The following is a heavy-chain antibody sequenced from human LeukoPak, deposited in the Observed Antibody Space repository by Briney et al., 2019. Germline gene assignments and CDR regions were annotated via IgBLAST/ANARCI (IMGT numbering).Heavy chain of an antibody. CDR3: ARSSYDSSLRIDDF. J-gene: IGHJ4*02. V-gene: IGHV1-2*02. Sequence: ASVKVSCKASGYTFTDYYMHWVRLAPGPGLEWMGWINPYSGDTNYAQKFQGRVTMTRDTSISTDYMELSSLRSDDTAVYYCARSSYDSSLRIDDFWGQGTLVTVSS. D-gene: IGHD3-22*01. CDR2: INPYSGDT. CDR1: GYTFTDYY.